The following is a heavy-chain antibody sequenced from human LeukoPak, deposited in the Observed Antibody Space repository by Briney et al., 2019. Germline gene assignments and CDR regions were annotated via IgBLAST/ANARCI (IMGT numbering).Heavy chain of an antibody. J-gene: IGHJ5*02. V-gene: IGHV1-18*01. CDR3: ARDRWLGPEGP. Sequence: PLASVKVSCKASGGTFSSYAITWVRQAPGQGLEWMGWISPNDGNTDYAPKLQGRVTMTTDTSTTTAYMELRNLKSDDTAVYYCARDRWLGPEGPWGQGTLVTVSS. CDR1: GGTFSSYA. CDR2: ISPNDGNT. D-gene: IGHD4-23*01.